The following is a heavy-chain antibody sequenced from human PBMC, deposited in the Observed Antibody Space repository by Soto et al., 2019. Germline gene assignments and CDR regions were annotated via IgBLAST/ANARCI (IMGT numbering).Heavy chain of an antibody. J-gene: IGHJ3*02. CDR1: GYTFTSYG. D-gene: IGHD3-3*01. V-gene: IGHV1-18*01. CDR2: ISAYNGNT. Sequence: ASVKVSCKASGYTFTSYGISWVRQAPGQGLEWMGWISAYNGNTNYAQKLQGRVTMTTDTSTSTAYMELRRLRSDDTAVYYCARDLRFLEWLPAPDAFDIWGQGTMVTVSS. CDR3: ARDLRFLEWLPAPDAFDI.